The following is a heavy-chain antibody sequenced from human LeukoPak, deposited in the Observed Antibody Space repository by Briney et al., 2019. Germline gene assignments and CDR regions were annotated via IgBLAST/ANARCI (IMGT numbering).Heavy chain of an antibody. Sequence: ASVKVSCKASGYTFTSYAMHWVRQAPGQRLEWMGWINAGNGNTKYSQKFQGRVTITRDTSASTAYMELNSLRSEDTAVYYCARAYGDYFDYFDYWGQGTLVTVSS. CDR1: GYTFTSYA. D-gene: IGHD4-17*01. CDR3: ARAYGDYFDYFDY. CDR2: INAGNGNT. J-gene: IGHJ4*02. V-gene: IGHV1-3*01.